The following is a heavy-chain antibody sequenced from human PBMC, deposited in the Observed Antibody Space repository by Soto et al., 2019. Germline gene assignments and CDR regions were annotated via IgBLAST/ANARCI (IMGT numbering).Heavy chain of an antibody. J-gene: IGHJ6*02. CDR2: ISATSDAA. CDR1: GFPFSPSA. D-gene: IGHD1-26*01. V-gene: IGHV3-23*01. Sequence: GGSLRLSCAASGFPFSPSAMNWVRQAPGKGLEWVSIISATSDAAYYAESVKGRFTSSRDNPKNTLYLQMNSLRPEDTAVYYCGKYSGSYPVYNGMNVWGQGTTVTVSS. CDR3: GKYSGSYPVYNGMNV.